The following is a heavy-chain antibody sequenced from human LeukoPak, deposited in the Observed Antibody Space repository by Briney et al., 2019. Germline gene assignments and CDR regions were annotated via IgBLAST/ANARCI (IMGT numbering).Heavy chain of an antibody. CDR3: ARVRGQWLAYYYMDV. CDR2: IYYRGST. V-gene: IGHV4-39*07. CDR1: GGSISSSSYY. Sequence: KSSETLSLTCTVSGGSISSSSYYWGWIRQPPGKGLEWIGSIYYRGSTYYNPFLKSRVTISVDTSKNQFSLKLSSVTAADTAVYYCARVRGQWLAYYYMDVWGKGTTVTVSS. J-gene: IGHJ6*03. D-gene: IGHD6-19*01.